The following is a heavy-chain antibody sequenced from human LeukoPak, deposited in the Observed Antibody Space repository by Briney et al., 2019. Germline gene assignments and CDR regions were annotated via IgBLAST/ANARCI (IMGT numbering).Heavy chain of an antibody. Sequence: SVKVSCKASGGTFSSYAISWVRQAPGQGLEWMGGIIPIFGTANYAQKFQGRVTITADESTSTAYMELSSLRSEDTAVYYCARANIAVAGPYYYYYYMDVWGKGTTVTVSS. V-gene: IGHV1-69*13. CDR2: IIPIFGTA. D-gene: IGHD6-19*01. CDR3: ARANIAVAGPYYYYYYMDV. CDR1: GGTFSSYA. J-gene: IGHJ6*03.